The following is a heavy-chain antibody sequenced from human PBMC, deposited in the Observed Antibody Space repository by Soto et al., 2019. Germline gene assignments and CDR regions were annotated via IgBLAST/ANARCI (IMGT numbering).Heavy chain of an antibody. CDR2: ISYDGRKK. Sequence: QVQLVESGGGVVQPGRSLRLSCAASGFTFSSYGIHWVRQAPGKGLEWVALISYDGRKKYYADSVKGRFTISRDNSKNTLNLQMSSLRTEDTAVYYCAPLAGGGGFDYWGQGTLVTVSS. J-gene: IGHJ4*02. CDR3: APLAGGGGFDY. CDR1: GFTFSSYG. V-gene: IGHV3-30*03. D-gene: IGHD6-19*01.